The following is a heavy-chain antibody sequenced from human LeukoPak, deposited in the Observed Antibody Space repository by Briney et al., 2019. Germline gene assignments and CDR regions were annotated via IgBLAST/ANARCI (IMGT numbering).Heavy chain of an antibody. Sequence: GGSLRLSCAASGFTFSSYAMHWVRQAPGKGLEWVAVISYDGSNKYYADSVKGRFTISRDNSKNTLYLQMNSLRAEDTAVYYCARVVIDYYDGSGLIDYWGQGTLVTVSS. J-gene: IGHJ4*02. D-gene: IGHD3-22*01. CDR1: GFTFSSYA. CDR3: ARVVIDYYDGSGLIDY. CDR2: ISYDGSNK. V-gene: IGHV3-30*01.